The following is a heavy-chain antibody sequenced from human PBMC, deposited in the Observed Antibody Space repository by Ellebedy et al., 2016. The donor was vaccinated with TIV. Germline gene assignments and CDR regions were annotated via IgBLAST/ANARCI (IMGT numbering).Heavy chain of an antibody. CDR3: TVWVGGMDV. CDR2: ISHDGSNE. CDR1: GFTFRSYG. V-gene: IGHV3-30*06. Sequence: GESLKISCAASGFTFRSYGFHWVRQAPGKGLEWVAAISHDGSNEHYADSVKGRFTISRDSSKNTLYLQMNSLRPEDTAVYYTTVWVGGMDVWGQGTTVTVSS. J-gene: IGHJ6*02. D-gene: IGHD4-17*01.